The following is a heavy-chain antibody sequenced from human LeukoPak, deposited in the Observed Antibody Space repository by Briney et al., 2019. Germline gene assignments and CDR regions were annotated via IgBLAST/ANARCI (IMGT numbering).Heavy chain of an antibody. D-gene: IGHD1-26*01. V-gene: IGHV3-23*01. J-gene: IGHJ6*02. Sequence: GGSLRLPCAASGFTFSSYAMSWVRQAPGKGLEWVSAISGSGGSTYYADSVKGRFTISRDNSKNTLYLQMNSLRAEDTAVYYCANTEEWELQDYYYGMDVWGQGTTVTVSS. CDR1: GFTFSSYA. CDR2: ISGSGGST. CDR3: ANTEEWELQDYYYGMDV.